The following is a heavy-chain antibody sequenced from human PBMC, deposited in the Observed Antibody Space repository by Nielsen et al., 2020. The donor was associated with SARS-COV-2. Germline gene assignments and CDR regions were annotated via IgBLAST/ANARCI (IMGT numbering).Heavy chain of an antibody. V-gene: IGHV1-18*01. CDR2: ISAYNGNT. Sequence: ASVKVSCKASGYTFTSYGISWVRQAPGQGLEWMGWISAYNGNTNYAQKLQGRVTMTTDTSTSTAYMELRSLKSDDTAVYYCARVGGYSGYGARSMDVWGQGTTVTVSS. J-gene: IGHJ6*02. D-gene: IGHD5-12*01. CDR1: GYTFTSYG. CDR3: ARVGGYSGYGARSMDV.